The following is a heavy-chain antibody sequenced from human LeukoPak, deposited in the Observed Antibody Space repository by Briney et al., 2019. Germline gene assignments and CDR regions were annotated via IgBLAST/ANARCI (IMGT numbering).Heavy chain of an antibody. J-gene: IGHJ5*02. D-gene: IGHD3-10*01. Sequence: SETLSLTCTVSGGSISSSSYYWSWIRQPPGKGLEWIGYIYYSGSTNYNPSLKSRVTISLDTSKNQFSLKLSSVTAADTAVYYCARDYRVSDGSGSYYNWFDPWGQGTLVTVSS. CDR1: GGSISSSSYY. V-gene: IGHV4-61*01. CDR3: ARDYRVSDGSGSYYNWFDP. CDR2: IYYSGST.